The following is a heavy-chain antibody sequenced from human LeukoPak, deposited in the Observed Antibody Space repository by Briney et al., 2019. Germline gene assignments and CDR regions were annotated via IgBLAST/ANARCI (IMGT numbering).Heavy chain of an antibody. CDR2: IYYSGTT. D-gene: IGHD3-10*01. V-gene: IGHV4-59*12. CDR1: GGSISNYY. J-gene: IGHJ3*02. CDR3: AKSNGYGLVDI. Sequence: PSETLSLTCTVSGGSISNYYWNWIRQPPGKGLELIGYIYYSGTTNYNPSLKSRVTISLDTSRNQFSLKLNSVTAADTAVYYCAKSNGYGLVDIWGQGTMVTVSS.